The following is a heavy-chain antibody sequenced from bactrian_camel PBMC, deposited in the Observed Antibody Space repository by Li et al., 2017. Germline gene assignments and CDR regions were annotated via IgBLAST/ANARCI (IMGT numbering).Heavy chain of an antibody. Sequence: DVQLVESGGGLVQPGESLRLSCVASGITFSRHDMTWVRQVPGKGLEWVSTINSGGGTTYYADSVKGRFTISRDNAKNTLDLQLISLKSEDTAMYYCVNQFMVWGQGTQVTVS. CDR1: GITFSRHD. CDR3: VNQFMV. J-gene: IGHJ4*01. D-gene: IGHD7*01. V-gene: IGHV3S40*01. CDR2: INSGGGTT.